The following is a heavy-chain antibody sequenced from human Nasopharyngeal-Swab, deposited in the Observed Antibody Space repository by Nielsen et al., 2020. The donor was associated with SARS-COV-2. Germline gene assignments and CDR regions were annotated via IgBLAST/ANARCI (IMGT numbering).Heavy chain of an antibody. D-gene: IGHD5-18*01. Sequence: SETLSLTCIVSGGSVSGVSYYWSWIRQPPGKGLEWIGYIYYSGSTNYNPSLKSRVTISVDTTKNQFSLKLSSVTAADTAVYYCARTIGASRGYSYGSYYYMDVWGKGTTVTVSS. V-gene: IGHV4-61*01. CDR1: GGSVSGVSYY. CDR3: ARTIGASRGYSYGSYYYMDV. J-gene: IGHJ6*03. CDR2: IYYSGST.